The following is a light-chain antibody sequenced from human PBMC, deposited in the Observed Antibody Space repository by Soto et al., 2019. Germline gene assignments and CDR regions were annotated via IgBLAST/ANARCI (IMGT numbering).Light chain of an antibody. CDR3: MQSTQLPLT. J-gene: IGKJ5*01. CDR2: EVS. V-gene: IGKV2D-29*02. CDR1: QSLLSSGGETY. Sequence: DVVMTQSPLSLPVTPGEPASISCRSSQSLLSSGGETYLFWYLXRPGQSQQVXIYEVSNRISAVPDRFSGSGSGTDLTMKISRVEAEDAGVYYCMQSTQLPLTFGQGTRLENK.